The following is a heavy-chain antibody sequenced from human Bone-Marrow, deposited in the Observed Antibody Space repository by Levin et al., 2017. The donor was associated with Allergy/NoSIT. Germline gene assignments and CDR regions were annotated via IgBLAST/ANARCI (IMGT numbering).Heavy chain of an antibody. Sequence: GESLKISCAASGFLFNRYAMHWVRQAPGKGLEWVAVISFDESNKYYADSVKGRFTISRDNSKNTLYLQMNSLRVEDTAVYYCAKLATTVTASPDYWGQGTLATVSS. CDR2: ISFDESNK. V-gene: IGHV3-30*18. CDR3: AKLATTVTASPDY. D-gene: IGHD4-17*01. J-gene: IGHJ4*02. CDR1: GFLFNRYA.